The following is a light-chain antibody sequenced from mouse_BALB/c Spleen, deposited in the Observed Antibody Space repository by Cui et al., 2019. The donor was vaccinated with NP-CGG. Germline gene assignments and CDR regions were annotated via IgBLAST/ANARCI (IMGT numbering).Light chain of an antibody. CDR3: ALWYSNHWV. V-gene: IGLV1*01. Sequence: QAVVTQESAPTTSPGETVTLTCRSSTGAVTTNNYANWVQEKSDHLFTGLIGGTNNRVPGVPARFSGSLIGDKAALTITGAQTEDEAIYFCALWYSNHWVFGGGTKLTVL. CDR1: TGAVTTNNY. CDR2: GTN. J-gene: IGLJ1*01.